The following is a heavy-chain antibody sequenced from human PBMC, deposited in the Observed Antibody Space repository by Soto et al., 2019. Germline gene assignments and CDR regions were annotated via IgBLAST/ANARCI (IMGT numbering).Heavy chain of an antibody. Sequence: PGGSLRLSCAASGFTFSSYSMNWVRQAPGKGLEWVSSISSSSSYIYYADSVKGRFTISRDNAKNSLYLQMNSLRAEDTAVYYCARVVAALRVTTTSGCYYFDYWRQGPLVTVSS. CDR3: ARVVAALRVTTTSGCYYFDY. V-gene: IGHV3-21*01. CDR2: ISSSSSYI. J-gene: IGHJ4*02. CDR1: GFTFSSYS. D-gene: IGHD6-6*01.